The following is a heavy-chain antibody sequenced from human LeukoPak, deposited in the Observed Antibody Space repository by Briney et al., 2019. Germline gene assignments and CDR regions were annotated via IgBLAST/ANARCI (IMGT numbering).Heavy chain of an antibody. CDR1: GGSFSGYY. V-gene: IGHV4-34*01. D-gene: IGHD6-6*01. J-gene: IGHJ6*03. Sequence: PSETLSLTCAVYGGSFSGYYWSWTRQPPGKGLEWIGEINHSGSTNYNPSLKSRVTISVDTSKNQFSLKLSSVTAADTAVYYCACLTKARPYYYYYYMDVWGKGTTVTVSS. CDR2: INHSGST. CDR3: ACLTKARPYYYYYYMDV.